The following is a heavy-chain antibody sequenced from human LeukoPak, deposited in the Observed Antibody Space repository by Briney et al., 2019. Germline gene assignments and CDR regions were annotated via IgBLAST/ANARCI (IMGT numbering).Heavy chain of an antibody. Sequence: GGPLRLSCEASGFSFSSFWMHWVRQAPGEGLGWVSRLNEDGGITNYADFAKGRFTISRDNAGNTLYLQMNSLSANDTAVYYCTRDIGGRSAYWGQGTLVTVSS. J-gene: IGHJ4*02. CDR2: LNEDGGIT. CDR1: GFSFSSFW. CDR3: TRDIGGRSAY. D-gene: IGHD3-16*01. V-gene: IGHV3-74*01.